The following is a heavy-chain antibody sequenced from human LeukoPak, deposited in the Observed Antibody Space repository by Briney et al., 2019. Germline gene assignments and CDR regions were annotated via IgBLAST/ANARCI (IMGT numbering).Heavy chain of an antibody. CDR2: ISAYNGNT. D-gene: IGHD3-22*01. V-gene: IGHV1-18*01. CDR1: GYTFTSYG. CDR3: ARDLYYYDSSGLDY. J-gene: IGHJ4*02. Sequence: GASVKVSCKASGYTFTSYGISWVRQAPGQGLEWMGWISAYNGNTNYAQKLQGRVTMTTDTSTSTAYMELRSLRSDDTAVYYCARDLYYYDSSGLDYWGQGTLVTVSS.